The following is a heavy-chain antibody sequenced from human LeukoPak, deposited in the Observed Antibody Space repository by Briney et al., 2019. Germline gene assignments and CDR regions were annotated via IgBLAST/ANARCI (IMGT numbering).Heavy chain of an antibody. CDR1: GFTFSSYW. J-gene: IGHJ4*02. D-gene: IGHD6-19*01. V-gene: IGHV3-7*01. Sequence: PGGSLRLSCAASGFTFSSYWMSWVRQAPGKGLEWVANIKQDGSEKYYVDSVKGRFTISRDNANNSLYLQMNSLRAEDTAVYYCAREELPQWLVPRESNYFDYWGQGTLVTVSS. CDR3: AREELPQWLVPRESNYFDY. CDR2: IKQDGSEK.